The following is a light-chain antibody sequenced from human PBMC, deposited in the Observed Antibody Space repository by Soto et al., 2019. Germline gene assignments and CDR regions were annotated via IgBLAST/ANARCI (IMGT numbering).Light chain of an antibody. Sequence: DIQTTQSPSTLSAYVGDRVTITCRASESISSCLAWYQQKPGKAPKLLTYKASSLESGVPSRFSGSGSGTEFTLTISSLQPDDFATYYCQRYNSYPWTFGQGTKVDIK. CDR2: KAS. CDR1: ESISSC. CDR3: QRYNSYPWT. J-gene: IGKJ1*01. V-gene: IGKV1-5*03.